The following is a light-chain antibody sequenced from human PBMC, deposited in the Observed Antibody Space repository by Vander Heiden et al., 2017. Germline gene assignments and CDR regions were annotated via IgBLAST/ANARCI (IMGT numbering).Light chain of an antibody. Sequence: VHLGERAAINCKSSQSVLYSCNNKNYLAWYQQKPGQAPKLLTDWESTRESRVPDRFSRSGSGTDFTLTIRILQADDVGISYSEQYQSTARTFAQ. V-gene: IGKV4-1*01. CDR2: WES. CDR3: EQYQSTART. CDR1: QSVLYSCNNKNY. J-gene: IGKJ1*01.